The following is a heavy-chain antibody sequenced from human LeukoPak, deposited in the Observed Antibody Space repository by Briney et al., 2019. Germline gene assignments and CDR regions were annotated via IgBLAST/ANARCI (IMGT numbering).Heavy chain of an antibody. CDR3: ARDMSGSYSD. Sequence: ASVKVSCKASGYTFTGYYMHWVRQAPGQGLEWMGWINPNSGGTNYAQKFQGRVTMTRDTSISTAYMELSRLRSDDTAVCYCARDMSGSYSDWGQGTLVTVSS. D-gene: IGHD1-26*01. V-gene: IGHV1-2*02. J-gene: IGHJ4*02. CDR1: GYTFTGYY. CDR2: INPNSGGT.